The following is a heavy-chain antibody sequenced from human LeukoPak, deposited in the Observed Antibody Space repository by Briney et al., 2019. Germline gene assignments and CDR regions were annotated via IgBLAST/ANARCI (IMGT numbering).Heavy chain of an antibody. CDR2: ILASGSTT. CDR1: GFTFSNYG. Sequence: GGSLRLSCAASGFTFSNYGMTWVRQAPGKGLQWVSAILASGSTTSYADSVKGRFTISRDNAKNSLYLQMNSLRAEDTAVYYCARVLHQDYYGSGPFDYWGQGTLVTVSS. J-gene: IGHJ4*02. D-gene: IGHD3-10*01. V-gene: IGHV3-21*01. CDR3: ARVLHQDYYGSGPFDY.